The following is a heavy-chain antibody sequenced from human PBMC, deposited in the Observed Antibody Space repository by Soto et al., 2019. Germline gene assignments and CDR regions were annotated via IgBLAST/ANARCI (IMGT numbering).Heavy chain of an antibody. CDR1: GGTFSSYT. J-gene: IGHJ4*02. CDR3: ARGRYSSGWCLWDY. CDR2: IIPILGIA. D-gene: IGHD6-19*01. V-gene: IGHV1-69*02. Sequence: APVNVPCKASGGTFSSYTISWVRQKPGQGLEWMGRIIPILGIANYAQKFQGRVTITADKSTSTAYMELSSLRSEDTAVYYCARGRYSSGWCLWDYWGQGTLVTVSS.